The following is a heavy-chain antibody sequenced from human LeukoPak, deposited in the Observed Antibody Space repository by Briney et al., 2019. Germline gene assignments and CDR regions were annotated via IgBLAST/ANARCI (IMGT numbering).Heavy chain of an antibody. D-gene: IGHD6-13*01. CDR3: TTASWREGHGGAFDI. CDR1: GYSFTSYA. J-gene: IGHJ3*02. Sequence: GASVKVSCKTSGYSFTSYALNWVRQAPGKGLEWMGGFDPEDGETIYAQKFQGRVTMTEDTSTDTAYMELSSLRSEDTAVYYCTTASWREGHGGAFDIWGQGTMVTVSS. CDR2: FDPEDGET. V-gene: IGHV1-24*01.